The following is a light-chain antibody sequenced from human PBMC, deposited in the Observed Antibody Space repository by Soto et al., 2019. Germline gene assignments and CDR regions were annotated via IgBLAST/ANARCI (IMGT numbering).Light chain of an antibody. CDR1: NIGSES. J-gene: IGLJ1*01. V-gene: IGLV3-21*02. CDR3: QLWDINNDRYV. CDR2: DDS. Sequence: SYELTQPPSVSVAPGQTATITCGGSNIGSESVHWYQQRPGQAPVLVVYDDSDRPSGIPERFSGSKSGNTATLTITRVEAGDEADYFCQLWDINNDRYVFGTGTKVTVL.